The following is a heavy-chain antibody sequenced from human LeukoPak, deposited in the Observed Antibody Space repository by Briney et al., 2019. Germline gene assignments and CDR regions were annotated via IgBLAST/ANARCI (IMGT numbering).Heavy chain of an antibody. CDR1: GGSISSYY. CDR3: ARRGSDWYFDL. CDR2: IYTSGST. Sequence: PSETLSLTCTASGGSISSYYRSWIRQPAGKGLEWIGRIYTSGSTNYNPSLKSRVTMSVDTSKNQFPLKLTSVTAADTAVYYCARRGSDWYFDLWGRGTLVTVSS. V-gene: IGHV4-4*07. D-gene: IGHD2-15*01. J-gene: IGHJ2*01.